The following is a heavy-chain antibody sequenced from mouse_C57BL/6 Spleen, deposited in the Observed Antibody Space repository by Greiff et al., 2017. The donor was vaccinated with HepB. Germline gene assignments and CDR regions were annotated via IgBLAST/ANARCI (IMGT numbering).Heavy chain of an antibody. CDR2: INPNNGGT. D-gene: IGHD1-1*01. V-gene: IGHV1-26*01. CDR1: GYTFTDYY. CDR3: ARESLLGAMDY. J-gene: IGHJ4*01. Sequence: EVQLQQSGPELVQPGASVKISCKASGYTFTDYYMNWVKQSHGKSLEWIGDINPNNGGTSYNQKFKGKATLTVDKSSSTAYMELRSLTSEDSAVYYCARESLLGAMDYWGQGTSVTVSS.